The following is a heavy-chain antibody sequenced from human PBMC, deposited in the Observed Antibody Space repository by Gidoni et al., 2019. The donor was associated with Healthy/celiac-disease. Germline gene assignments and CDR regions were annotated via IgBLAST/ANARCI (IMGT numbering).Heavy chain of an antibody. CDR3: AKDVIPLYSSGCCDAFDI. D-gene: IGHD6-19*01. CDR1: GFTFSSYA. J-gene: IGHJ3*02. V-gene: IGHV3-23*01. Sequence: EVQLLESGGGLVQPGGSLRLSCAASGFTFSSYAMSWVRQAPGKGLEWVSAISGSGGSTYYADSVKGRFTISRDNSKNTLYLQMNSLRAEDTAVYYCAKDVIPLYSSGCCDAFDIWGQGTMVTVSS. CDR2: ISGSGGST.